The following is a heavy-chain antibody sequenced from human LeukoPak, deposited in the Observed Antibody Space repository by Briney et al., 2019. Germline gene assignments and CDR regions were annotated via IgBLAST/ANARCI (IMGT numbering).Heavy chain of an antibody. CDR2: FDPEDGET. Sequence: ASVKVSCKVSGYTLTELSMHWVRQAPGKGREWMGGFDPEDGETIYAQKFQGRVTMTEDTSTDTAYMELSSLRSEDTAVYYCATARVVVVAAPTTYFDYWGQGTLVTVSS. J-gene: IGHJ4*02. CDR1: GYTLTELS. CDR3: ATARVVVVAAPTTYFDY. D-gene: IGHD2-15*01. V-gene: IGHV1-24*01.